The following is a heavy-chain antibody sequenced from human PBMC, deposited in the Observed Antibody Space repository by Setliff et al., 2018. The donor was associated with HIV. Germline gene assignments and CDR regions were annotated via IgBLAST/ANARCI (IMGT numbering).Heavy chain of an antibody. CDR3: ARGGAMIVVVFDY. J-gene: IGHJ4*02. D-gene: IGHD3-22*01. CDR2: INSDGSST. CDR1: GFTFSSYW. Sequence: GGSLRLSCAASGFTFSSYWMHWVRQAPGKGLVWVSRINSDGSSTSYADSVKGRFTISRDNAKNTLYLQMNSLRAEDTAVYYCARGGAMIVVVFDYWGQGTLVTVSS. V-gene: IGHV3-74*01.